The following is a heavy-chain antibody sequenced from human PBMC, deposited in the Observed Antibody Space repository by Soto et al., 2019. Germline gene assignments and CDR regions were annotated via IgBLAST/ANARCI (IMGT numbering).Heavy chain of an antibody. Sequence: QVQLVQSGAKVKKPGASVKVSCKASGYKFINHYMHWVRQAPGVGLEWMGIINPNGGGTDYAQKFQDRVTMTIDTYMHTVLMELSSLTSEDSAVFFCARDSSASATSYSFDIWGQGTLVSVSP. D-gene: IGHD3-10*01. V-gene: IGHV1-46*01. CDR3: ARDSSASATSYSFDI. CDR1: GYKFINHY. CDR2: INPNGGGT. J-gene: IGHJ4*02.